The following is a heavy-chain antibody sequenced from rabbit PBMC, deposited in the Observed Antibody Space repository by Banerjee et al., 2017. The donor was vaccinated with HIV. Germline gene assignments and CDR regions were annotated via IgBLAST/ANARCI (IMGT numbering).Heavy chain of an antibody. CDR2: IGVGSGST. CDR3: ARDDVGYGYDSNL. V-gene: IGHV1S45*01. J-gene: IGHJ4*01. CDR1: GFSFSSGYY. Sequence: QEQLVESGGGLVQPEGSLTLTCTASGFSFSSGYYICWVRQAPGKGLEWIGCIGVGSGSTYYASWAKGRFTISKTSSTTVTLQMTSLTAADTATYFCARDDVGYGYDSNLWGPGTLVTVS. D-gene: IGHD6-1*01.